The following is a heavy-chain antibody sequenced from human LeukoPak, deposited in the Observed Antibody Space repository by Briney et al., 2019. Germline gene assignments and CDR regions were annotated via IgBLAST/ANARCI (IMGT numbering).Heavy chain of an antibody. CDR1: GGSFSGYY. Sequence: SETLSLTCAVSGGSFSGYYWSWIRQLPGKGLEWIGEISHGGSTNYNPSLKSRVTISVDTSKNQFSLRLTSVTAADTAVYYCARERLGYCTNSVCYTFDYWGQGTLVTVSS. J-gene: IGHJ4*02. D-gene: IGHD2-8*01. V-gene: IGHV4-34*01. CDR2: ISHGGST. CDR3: ARERLGYCTNSVCYTFDY.